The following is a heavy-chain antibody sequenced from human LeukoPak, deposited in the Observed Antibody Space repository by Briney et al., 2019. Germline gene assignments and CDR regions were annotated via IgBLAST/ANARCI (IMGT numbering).Heavy chain of an antibody. CDR1: GYTFTSYG. CDR2: ISAYNGNT. Sequence: ASVKVSCKASGYTFTSYGISWVRQAPGQGLEWMGMISAYNGNTNYAQKLQGRVTMTTDTSTSTAYMELRSLRSDDTAVYYCARDYYYGSGSYYNDLYYYYYYGMDVWGQGTTVTVSS. V-gene: IGHV1-18*01. J-gene: IGHJ6*02. D-gene: IGHD3-10*01. CDR3: ARDYYYGSGSYYNDLYYYYYYGMDV.